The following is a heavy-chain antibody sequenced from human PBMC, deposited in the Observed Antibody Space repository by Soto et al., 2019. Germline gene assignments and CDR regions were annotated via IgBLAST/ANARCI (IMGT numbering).Heavy chain of an antibody. CDR2: ISGSGGST. J-gene: IGHJ3*02. Sequence: GGSLRLSCAASGFTFSSYAMSWVRQAPGKGLEWVSAISGSGGSTYYADSVKGRFTISRDNSKDTLYLQMNSLRAEDTAVYYCAKPYYDSSGPDAFDIWGQGTMVTVSS. CDR1: GFTFSSYA. D-gene: IGHD3-22*01. V-gene: IGHV3-23*01. CDR3: AKPYYDSSGPDAFDI.